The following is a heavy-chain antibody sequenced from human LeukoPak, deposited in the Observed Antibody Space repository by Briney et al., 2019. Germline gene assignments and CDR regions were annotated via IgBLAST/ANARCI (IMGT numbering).Heavy chain of an antibody. J-gene: IGHJ4*02. D-gene: IGHD4-11*01. CDR1: GFTVNSNY. V-gene: IGHV3-53*01. CDR2: IYSGDNT. CDR3: ARGSNYAVD. Sequence: GGSLRLSCAASGFTVNSNYMSWVRQAPGKGLEWVSVIYSGDNTAYADSVKGRFTISRDNSKNTLYLQMNSLRAEDTAVYYCARGSNYAVDRGQGTLVTVSS.